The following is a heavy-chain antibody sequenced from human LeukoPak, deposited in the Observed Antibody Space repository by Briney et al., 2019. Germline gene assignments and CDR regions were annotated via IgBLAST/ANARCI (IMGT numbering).Heavy chain of an antibody. V-gene: IGHV3-48*01. J-gene: IGHJ4*02. CDR2: INSGSSNI. CDR1: GFTFSMYK. Sequence: GGSLRLSCAASGFTFSMYKMNWVRQAPGKGLEWVSHINSGSSNIYYADSVKGRFTISRDNAKNSLYLQMTSLRVEDTAVYYCARRGDAPMVGDYWGQGALVTVSS. CDR3: ARRGDAPMVGDY. D-gene: IGHD5-18*01.